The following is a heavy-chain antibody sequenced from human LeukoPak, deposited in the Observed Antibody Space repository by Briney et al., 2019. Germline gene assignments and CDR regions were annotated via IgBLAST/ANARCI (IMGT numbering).Heavy chain of an antibody. CDR1: GHTFTGYY. Sequence: SSEKVSCKASGHTFTGYYMHWVRQAPGQGLEWMGWINPNSGGTNYAQKFQGRVTMTRDTSISTAYMELSRLRSDDTAVYYCARDRGSSGWYGFDDSSGYLYFDYWGQGTLVTVSS. D-gene: IGHD3-22*01. J-gene: IGHJ4*02. V-gene: IGHV1-2*02. CDR2: INPNSGGT. CDR3: ARDRGSSGWYGFDDSSGYLYFDY.